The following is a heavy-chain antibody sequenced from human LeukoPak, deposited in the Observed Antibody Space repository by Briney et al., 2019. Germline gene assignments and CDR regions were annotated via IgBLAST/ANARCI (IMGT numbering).Heavy chain of an antibody. Sequence: GGSLRLSCAASGFTFSSYGMHWVRQAPGKGLEWVAFIRYDGSNKYYADSVKGRFTISRDNSKNTPYLQMNSLRAEDTAVYYCAKAESVLWFGELLGMGDYWGQGTLVTVSS. J-gene: IGHJ4*02. V-gene: IGHV3-30*02. D-gene: IGHD3-10*01. CDR2: IRYDGSNK. CDR1: GFTFSSYG. CDR3: AKAESVLWFGELLGMGDY.